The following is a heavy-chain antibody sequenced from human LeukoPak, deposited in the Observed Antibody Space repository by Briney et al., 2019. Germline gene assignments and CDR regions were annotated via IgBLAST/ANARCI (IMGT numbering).Heavy chain of an antibody. J-gene: IGHJ4*02. CDR3: AGWEGRLAVAVFDY. Sequence: SETLSLTCTVSGGSISSGDYYWSWIRQPPGKGLEWIGYIYYSGSTYYNPSLKSRVTISVDTSKNQFSLKLSTVTAADTAVHYCAGWEGRLAVAVFDYWGQGTLVTVSS. D-gene: IGHD6-19*01. V-gene: IGHV4-30-4*08. CDR1: GGSISSGDYY. CDR2: IYYSGST.